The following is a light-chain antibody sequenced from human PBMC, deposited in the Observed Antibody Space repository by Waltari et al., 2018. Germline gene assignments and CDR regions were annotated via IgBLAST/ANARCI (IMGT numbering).Light chain of an antibody. CDR3: GAWDDGVKEWV. V-gene: IGLV1-44*01. CDR2: SPT. CDR1: IYNLGINT. J-gene: IGLJ3*02. Sequence: QSVLTQPPSASGTPGRRVTIPCSGTIYNLGINTVNWYQQFPGSAPKLLIFSPTQRPAGVPDRFSASKSGTSASLAINGLQAADEADYYCGAWDDGVKEWVFGGGTKLTVL.